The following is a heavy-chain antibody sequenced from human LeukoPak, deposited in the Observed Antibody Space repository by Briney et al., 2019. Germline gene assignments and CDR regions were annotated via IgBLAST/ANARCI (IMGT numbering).Heavy chain of an antibody. CDR2: INHSGRT. CDR3: ASLRYYGSGSYYNSLVFDY. D-gene: IGHD3-10*01. CDR1: AGSFSGYY. V-gene: IGHV4-34*01. Sequence: PSETLSLTCAVYAGSFSGYYWRWIRQPPGKGLEWIGVINHSGRTNYHPSLKSRVTISADTSNNQFSLKLSSVTAADTAVYDCASLRYYGSGSYYNSLVFDYWGQGTLVTVSS. J-gene: IGHJ4*02.